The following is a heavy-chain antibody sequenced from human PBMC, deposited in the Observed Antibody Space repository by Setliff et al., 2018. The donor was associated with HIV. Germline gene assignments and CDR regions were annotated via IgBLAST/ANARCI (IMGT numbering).Heavy chain of an antibody. CDR1: GVSVNDSLSF. CDR3: VRERRRSPLSYGLDV. V-gene: IGHV4-39*02. J-gene: IGHJ6*02. CDR2: MNIGGTA. Sequence: SETLSLTCSVSGVSVNDSLSFWSWVRQSPGRGLEWIGNMNIGGTAYNNLSLQDRLTISIDTSRSLFSLTLRSVTAADTGVYYCVRERRRSPLSYGLDVWGQGTTVTVSS.